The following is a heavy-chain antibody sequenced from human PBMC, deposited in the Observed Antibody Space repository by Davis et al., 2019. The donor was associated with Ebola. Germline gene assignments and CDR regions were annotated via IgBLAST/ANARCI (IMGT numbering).Heavy chain of an antibody. CDR1: GFTFNYYW. V-gene: IGHV3-7*03. Sequence: GGSLRLSCVASGFTFNYYWMSWVRQAPGKGLEWVANIKQDGSEKYYVDSVKGRFTFSRDNAKNSLHLQMDSLRAEDTAVYYCARRAFDNYYFDYWDQGTLVTVSS. J-gene: IGHJ4*02. CDR2: IKQDGSEK. CDR3: ARRAFDNYYFDY. D-gene: IGHD1-1*01.